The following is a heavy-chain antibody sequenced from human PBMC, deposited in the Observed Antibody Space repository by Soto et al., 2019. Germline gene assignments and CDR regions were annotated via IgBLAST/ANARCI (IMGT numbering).Heavy chain of an antibody. J-gene: IGHJ4*02. D-gene: IGHD1-26*01. CDR3: ARDRVGNFDY. CDR1: GGSISSGDYS. CDR2: IYHSGST. Sequence: SETLSLTCAVSGGSISSGDYSWSWIRQPPGKGLEWIGYIYHSGSTYYNPSLKSRVTISVDRSKNQFSLKLSSVTAADTAVYYCARDRVGNFDYWGQGTLVTVSS. V-gene: IGHV4-30-2*01.